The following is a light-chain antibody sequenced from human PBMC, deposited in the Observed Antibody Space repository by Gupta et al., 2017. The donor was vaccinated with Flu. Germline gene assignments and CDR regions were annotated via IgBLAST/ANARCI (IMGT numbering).Light chain of an antibody. Sequence: GTVFLSPGDRATHSCRASQSVERSYLAWYQQKPGQAPRLLIYAGSSRATGVPDRFSGSGSGTEFTLTISRLEPEDFAVYPCQQDDIPPRTFGQGTKVDIK. CDR1: QSVERSY. J-gene: IGKJ2*01. CDR3: QQDDIPPRT. V-gene: IGKV3-20*01. CDR2: AGS.